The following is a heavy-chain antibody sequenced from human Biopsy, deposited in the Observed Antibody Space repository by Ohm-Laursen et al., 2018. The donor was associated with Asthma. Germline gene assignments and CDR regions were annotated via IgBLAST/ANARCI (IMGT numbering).Heavy chain of an antibody. CDR3: AKDRFDGSVTSSYYYYGIDV. J-gene: IGHJ6*02. V-gene: IGHV3-30*18. CDR2: ISYDGRAK. CDR1: RFAFENYA. Sequence: LSLTCAASRFAFENYAMYWVRQTPGKGPEWVALISYDGRAKAYLDSVKGRFTISRDNFKRTLHLQMSSLRPEDSATYYCAKDRFDGSVTSSYYYYGIDVWGQGTTVTVSS. D-gene: IGHD3-10*01.